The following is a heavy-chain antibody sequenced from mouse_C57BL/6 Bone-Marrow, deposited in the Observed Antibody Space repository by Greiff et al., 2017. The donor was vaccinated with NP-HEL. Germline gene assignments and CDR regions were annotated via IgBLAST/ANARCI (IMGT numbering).Heavy chain of an antibody. Sequence: QVQLKESGAELVKPGASVKLSCTASGYTFTSYWMHWVKQRPGQGLEWIGMIHPNSGSTNYNEKFKSKVTLTVDKSSSTAYMQLSSLTSEDTAVYYCASYYAYHMDYWGQGTSVTVSS. J-gene: IGHJ4*01. CDR1: GYTFTSYW. CDR3: ASYYAYHMDY. D-gene: IGHD2-2*01. CDR2: IHPNSGST. V-gene: IGHV1-64*01.